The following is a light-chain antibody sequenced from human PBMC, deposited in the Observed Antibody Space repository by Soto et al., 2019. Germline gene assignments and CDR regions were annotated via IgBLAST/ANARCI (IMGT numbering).Light chain of an antibody. Sequence: QSVLTQPRSVSGSPGQSVTISCTGTSSDVGGYNYVSWYEQHPVKAPKLMTYDLTKPPSGVADRFSGYKSGNTAPLIICVHQAEDEDDYYCGSYAGSYTWVFGTGTKLTVL. CDR2: DLT. J-gene: IGLJ1*01. V-gene: IGLV2-11*01. CDR1: SSDVGGYNY. CDR3: GSYAGSYTWV.